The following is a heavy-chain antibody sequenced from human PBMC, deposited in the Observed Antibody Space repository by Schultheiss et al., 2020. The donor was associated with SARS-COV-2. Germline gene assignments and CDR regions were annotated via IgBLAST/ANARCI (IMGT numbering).Heavy chain of an antibody. CDR1: GFTFSSYG. J-gene: IGHJ5*02. Sequence: GESLKISCAASGFTFSSYGMHWVRQAPGKGLEWVAVISYDGSNKYYADSVKGRFTISRDNSKNTLYLQMNSLRAEDTAVYYCARSNGGVSGWFDPWGQGTLVTVSS. D-gene: IGHD3-16*01. CDR3: ARSNGGVSGWFDP. CDR2: ISYDGSNK. V-gene: IGHV3-30*19.